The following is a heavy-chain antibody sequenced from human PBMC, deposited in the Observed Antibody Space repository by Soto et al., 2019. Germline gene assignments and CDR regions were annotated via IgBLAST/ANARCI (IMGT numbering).Heavy chain of an antibody. Sequence: GGSLRLSCPASGFTFSDYAMSWVRQAPGKGLELVSVITGSGGGTYYADSARGRFVISRDNSKNPLYLQMSDLRAEDTAVYYCAREAIVAAVTGFFNCWGRGTLVTVSS. V-gene: IGHV3-23*01. D-gene: IGHD5-12*01. J-gene: IGHJ4*02. CDR2: ITGSGGGT. CDR3: AREAIVAAVTGFFNC. CDR1: GFTFSDYA.